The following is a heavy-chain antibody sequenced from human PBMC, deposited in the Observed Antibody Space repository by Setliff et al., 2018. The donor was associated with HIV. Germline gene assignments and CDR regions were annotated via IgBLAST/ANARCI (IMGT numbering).Heavy chain of an antibody. D-gene: IGHD2-21*01. CDR1: DDSLDSIAHGNQF. CDR2: IFMSGGA. J-gene: IGHJ1*01. CDR3: VRAPVYCAADCYPRYFEV. Sequence: SETLSLTCSVSDDSLDSIAHGNQFWGWIRQSGGKGLEWIGQIFMSGGADYDPSLESRVTISLDMSKNQFFLEVRCLTAADTAVYYCVRAPVYCAADCYPRYFEVWGQGALVTVSS. V-gene: IGHV4-61*09.